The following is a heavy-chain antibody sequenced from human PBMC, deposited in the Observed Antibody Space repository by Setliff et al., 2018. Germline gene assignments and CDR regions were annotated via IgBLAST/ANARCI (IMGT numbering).Heavy chain of an antibody. D-gene: IGHD3-3*02. V-gene: IGHV4-59*01. Sequence: SETLSLTCTVSGGGSINNYYWSWVRQSPGKGLEWIGNIHTSESTKYNPSLKSRVTISLDTSKNQFSLQLSSVTAADTAVYYCARDGLGAFSLRSMDVWGKGTTVTVSS. CDR3: ARDGLGAFSLRSMDV. CDR1: GGGSINNYY. J-gene: IGHJ6*04. CDR2: IHTSEST.